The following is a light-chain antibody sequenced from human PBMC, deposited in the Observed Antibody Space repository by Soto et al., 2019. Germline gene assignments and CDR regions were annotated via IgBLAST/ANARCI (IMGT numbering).Light chain of an antibody. J-gene: IGKJ1*01. CDR3: QQYGSSPCT. CDR2: GAS. V-gene: IGKV3-20*01. Sequence: EIVMTQSPATLSVSAGEKATLSCRASQSVSNNLAWFQKKPGQATRLLIYGASSRDTGIPDRVSGSGYGKDVSLTISRLEPEDFAVYECQQYGSSPCTFGQGTKVDIK. CDR1: QSVSNN.